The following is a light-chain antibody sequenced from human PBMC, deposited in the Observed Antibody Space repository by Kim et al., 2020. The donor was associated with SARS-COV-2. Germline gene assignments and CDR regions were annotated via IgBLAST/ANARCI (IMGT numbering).Light chain of an antibody. CDR1: STDVGGYDY. CDR2: DVS. J-gene: IGLJ2*01. CDR3: SSYTSSGTYVV. V-gene: IGLV2-14*03. Sequence: SFTISCTGASTDVGGYDYVSWYQHHPGKAPKVMIYDVSKRPSGVSNRFSGSKSGNTASLTISGVQAEDEADYYCSSYTSSGTYVVFGGGTQLTVL.